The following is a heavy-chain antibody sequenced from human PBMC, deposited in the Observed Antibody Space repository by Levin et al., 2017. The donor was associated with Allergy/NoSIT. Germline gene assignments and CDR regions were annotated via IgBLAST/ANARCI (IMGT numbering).Heavy chain of an antibody. V-gene: IGHV3-30*18. D-gene: IGHD2-2*01. CDR1: GFTFSSYG. CDR3: AKAQLTNQYAFDI. Sequence: GESLKISCAASGFTFSSYGMHWVRQAPGKGLEWVAVISYDGSNKYYADSVKGRFTISRDNSKNTLYLQMNSLRAEDTAVYYCAKAQLTNQYAFDIWGQGTMVTVSS. J-gene: IGHJ3*02. CDR2: ISYDGSNK.